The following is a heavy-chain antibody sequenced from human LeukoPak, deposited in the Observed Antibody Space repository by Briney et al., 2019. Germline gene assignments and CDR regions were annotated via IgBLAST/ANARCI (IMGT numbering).Heavy chain of an antibody. J-gene: IGHJ5*02. Sequence: SETPSLTCTVSGGPISSSSYYWGWIRRPPGKGLEWIGSIYYSGSTYYNPSLKSRVTISVDTSKNQFSLKLSSVTAADTAVYYCARGLYGSRGYNYNWFDPWGQGTLVTVSS. V-gene: IGHV4-39*07. CDR1: GGPISSSSYY. D-gene: IGHD3-10*01. CDR2: IYYSGST. CDR3: ARGLYGSRGYNYNWFDP.